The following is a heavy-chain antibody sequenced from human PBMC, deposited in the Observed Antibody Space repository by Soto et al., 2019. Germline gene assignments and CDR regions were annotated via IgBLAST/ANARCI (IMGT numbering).Heavy chain of an antibody. V-gene: IGHV4-31*03. CDR1: GGSINSDGYY. Sequence: SETLSLTCTVSGGSINSDGYYWSWIRQHPGKGLEWIGYIYYSGSTYYNPSLKSRVTISVDTSKNQFSLKLSSVTAADTAVYYCARVSYYYESSGYFSWFDPWGQGTLVTVSS. CDR3: ARVSYYYESSGYFSWFDP. D-gene: IGHD3-22*01. J-gene: IGHJ5*02. CDR2: IYYSGST.